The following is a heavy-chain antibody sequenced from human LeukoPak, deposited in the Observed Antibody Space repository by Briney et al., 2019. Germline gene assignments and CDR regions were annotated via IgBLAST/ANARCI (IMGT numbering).Heavy chain of an antibody. Sequence: GGSLRLSCAASGFTFSNYAMSWVRQAPGKGLEWVSSISGSGGSTYYVDSVKGRFTISRGNSKNTLYLQMNSLRAEDTAVYYCAKKLGTSGNYFDYWGQGTLVTVSS. D-gene: IGHD3-10*01. CDR1: GFTFSNYA. CDR3: AKKLGTSGNYFDY. V-gene: IGHV3-23*01. CDR2: ISGSGGST. J-gene: IGHJ4*02.